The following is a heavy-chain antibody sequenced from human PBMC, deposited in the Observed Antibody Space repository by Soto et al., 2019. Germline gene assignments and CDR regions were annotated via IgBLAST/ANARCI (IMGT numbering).Heavy chain of an antibody. V-gene: IGHV1-69*13. D-gene: IGHD3-10*01. CDR3: ARGNYGSGIYYNRIGYYYGMDV. CDR1: GGTFSSYA. Sequence: ASVKVSCKASGGTFSSYAISWVRQAPGQGLEWMGGIIPIFGTANYAQKFQGRVTITADESTSTAYMELSSLRSEDTAVYYCARGNYGSGIYYNRIGYYYGMDVWGQGTTVTVSS. CDR2: IIPIFGTA. J-gene: IGHJ6*02.